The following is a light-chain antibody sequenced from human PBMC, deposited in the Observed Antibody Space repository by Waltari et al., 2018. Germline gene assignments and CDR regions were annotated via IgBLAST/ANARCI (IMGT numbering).Light chain of an antibody. J-gene: IGLJ2*01. CDR1: SSDGGGHNY. Sequence: QSALTQPPSASWSPVQSGTISCTGPSSDGGGHNYVVCYQQHPGKAPQPMVYEVSKRPSGVPDRFSGSKSGNTASLTVSGLQAEDEADYYCSSYAGSNNFVVFGGGTKLTVL. CDR3: SSYAGSNNFVV. CDR2: EVS. V-gene: IGLV2-8*01.